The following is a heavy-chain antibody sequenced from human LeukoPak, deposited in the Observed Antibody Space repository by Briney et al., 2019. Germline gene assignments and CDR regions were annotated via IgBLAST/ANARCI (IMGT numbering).Heavy chain of an antibody. Sequence: SETLSLTCTVSADSLNKFFWIWLRHPPGKRLEWIGYIYYTGSTRYSPSLESRVAMSLDTSKSQFSLRLTSVTAADTAIYYCARAQFGDYFDSWGPGTLVTVSS. CDR2: IYYTGST. V-gene: IGHV4-59*13. D-gene: IGHD3-10*01. CDR1: ADSLNKFF. CDR3: ARAQFGDYFDS. J-gene: IGHJ4*02.